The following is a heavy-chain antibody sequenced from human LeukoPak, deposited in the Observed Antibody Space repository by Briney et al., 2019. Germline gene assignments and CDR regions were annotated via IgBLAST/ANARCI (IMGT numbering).Heavy chain of an antibody. CDR3: AKQFQRHVNYLDS. J-gene: IGHJ4*02. D-gene: IGHD5-24*01. CDR1: GFTFSTYG. Sequence: GGSLRLSCAASGFTFSTYGIHWVRQAPGKGLEWVAVISNDGIHQYYSDSVEGRFTISRDDSKNTVYLQMDSLRHEDTAVYYCAKQFQRHVNYLDSWGQGALVTVSS. CDR2: ISNDGIHQ. V-gene: IGHV3-30*18.